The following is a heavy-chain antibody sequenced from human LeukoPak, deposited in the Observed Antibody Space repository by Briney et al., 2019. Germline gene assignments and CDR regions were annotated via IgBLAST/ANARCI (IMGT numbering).Heavy chain of an antibody. J-gene: IGHJ6*03. CDR3: TRGLPASYYYYYLDV. V-gene: IGHV3-49*04. CDR2: IRSKAYGGTT. CDR1: GFTFGDYA. Sequence: GRSLRLSCTASGFTFGDYAMSWVRQAPGKGLEVVGFIRSKAYGGTTEYAASVKGRFTISRDDSKSIAYLQMNSLKTEYTAVYYCTRGLPASYYYYYLDVWGRGPTVTVSS.